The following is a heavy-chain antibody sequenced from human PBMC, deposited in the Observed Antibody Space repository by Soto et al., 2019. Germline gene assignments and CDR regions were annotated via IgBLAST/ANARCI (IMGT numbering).Heavy chain of an antibody. Sequence: QVQLVQSGAEVKKPGASVKVSCKAAAYTFTSYDINWVRQATGQDFEWMGWMNPNNGNTAYAQKLQGRVTVTRDTSKSTACMELSSLTSEDTAVYYCARGPRNWGVDYWGQGTLVTVSS. J-gene: IGHJ4*02. V-gene: IGHV1-8*01. CDR3: ARGPRNWGVDY. D-gene: IGHD7-27*01. CDR2: MNPNNGNT. CDR1: AYTFTSYD.